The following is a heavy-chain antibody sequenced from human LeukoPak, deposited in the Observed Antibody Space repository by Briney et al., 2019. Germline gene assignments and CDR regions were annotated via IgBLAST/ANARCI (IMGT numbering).Heavy chain of an antibody. CDR2: MNPNSGNT. Sequence: ASVKVSCKASGYTFTSYDINWVRQATGQGLEWMGWMNPNSGNTGYAQKLQGRVTMTTDTSTSTAYMELRSLRSDDTAVYYCARDPPQYYDFWSGYLTQSFDYWGQGTLVTVSS. D-gene: IGHD3-3*01. CDR1: GYTFTSYD. J-gene: IGHJ4*02. V-gene: IGHV1-8*01. CDR3: ARDPPQYYDFWSGYLTQSFDY.